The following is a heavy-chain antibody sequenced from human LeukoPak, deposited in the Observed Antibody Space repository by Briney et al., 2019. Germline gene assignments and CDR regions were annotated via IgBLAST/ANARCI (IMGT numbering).Heavy chain of an antibody. CDR1: GYTFTGYY. D-gene: IGHD1-26*01. Sequence: ASVKVSCKASGYTFTGYYMHWVRQAPGQGLEWMGWINPNSGGTNYAQKFQGRVTMTRDTSISTAYMELSRLKSDDTAVFYCARGAYSGNYLQGEFDYWGQGALVTVSS. CDR2: INPNSGGT. V-gene: IGHV1-2*02. CDR3: ARGAYSGNYLQGEFDY. J-gene: IGHJ4*02.